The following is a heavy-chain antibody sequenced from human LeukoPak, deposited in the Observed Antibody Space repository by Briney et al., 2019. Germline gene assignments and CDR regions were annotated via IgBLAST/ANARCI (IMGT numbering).Heavy chain of an antibody. Sequence: GRSLRLSCAASGFTFSSYGMHWVRQAPGKGLEWVAVISYDGSNKYYADSVKGRFTISRDNSKNTLYLQMNSLRAEDTAVYYCAKDQKGSWYNFDYWGQGTLVTVSS. D-gene: IGHD6-13*01. V-gene: IGHV3-30*18. J-gene: IGHJ4*02. CDR1: GFTFSSYG. CDR3: AKDQKGSWYNFDY. CDR2: ISYDGSNK.